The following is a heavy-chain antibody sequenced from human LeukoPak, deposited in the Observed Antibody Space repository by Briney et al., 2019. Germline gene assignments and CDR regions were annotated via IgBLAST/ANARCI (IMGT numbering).Heavy chain of an antibody. CDR2: FDPEDGET. Sequence: ASVKVSCKVSGYTLTELSMHWVRQAPGKGLEWMGGFDPEDGETIYAQKFQGRVTMTEDTSTDTAYMELSSLRSEDTAAYYCATAYCSSTSCYGSFDYWGQGTLVTVSS. CDR3: ATAYCSSTSCYGSFDY. D-gene: IGHD2-2*01. V-gene: IGHV1-24*01. CDR1: GYTLTELS. J-gene: IGHJ4*02.